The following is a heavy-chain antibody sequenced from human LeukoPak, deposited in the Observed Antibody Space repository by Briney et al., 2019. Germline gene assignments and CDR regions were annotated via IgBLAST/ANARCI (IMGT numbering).Heavy chain of an antibody. CDR3: ASYYDSSGYRDY. V-gene: IGHV4-34*01. CDR1: GGSFSGYY. J-gene: IGHJ4*02. CDR2: INHSGST. D-gene: IGHD3-22*01. Sequence: SETLSLTCAVYGGSFSGYYWSWIRQPPGKGLEWIGEINHSGSTNYNPSLKSRVTISVDTSKNQFSLKLSSVTAADTAVYYCASYYDSSGYRDYWGQGTLVTVS.